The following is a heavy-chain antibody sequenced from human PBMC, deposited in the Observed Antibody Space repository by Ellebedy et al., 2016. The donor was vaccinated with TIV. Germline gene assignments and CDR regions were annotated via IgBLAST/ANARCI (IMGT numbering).Heavy chain of an antibody. D-gene: IGHD3-3*01. Sequence: GSLRLSXTVSGGSVSSISSLWGWIRQPPGMGLEWIATIRSSGNTWYNPSFQSRVTISVDTSKNQVSLKLSSMTAADTAVYYCARRLFLKEPTRTDGFDYWGQGALVTVSS. CDR3: ARRLFLKEPTRTDGFDY. V-gene: IGHV4-39*01. J-gene: IGHJ4*02. CDR1: GGSVSSISSL. CDR2: IRSSGNT.